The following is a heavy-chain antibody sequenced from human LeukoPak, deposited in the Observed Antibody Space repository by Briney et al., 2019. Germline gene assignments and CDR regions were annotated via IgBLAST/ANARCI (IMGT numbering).Heavy chain of an antibody. CDR3: AKTRSSGSWYGANDY. J-gene: IGHJ4*02. V-gene: IGHV3-23*01. CDR1: GFTFSSYA. D-gene: IGHD6-13*01. CDR2: ISGSGGST. Sequence: GGSLRLSCEASGFTFSSYAMSWVRQAPGKGLEWVSAISGSGGSTYYADSVKGRFTISRDNSKNTLYLQMNSLRAEDTAVYYCAKTRSSGSWYGANDYWGQGTLVTVSS.